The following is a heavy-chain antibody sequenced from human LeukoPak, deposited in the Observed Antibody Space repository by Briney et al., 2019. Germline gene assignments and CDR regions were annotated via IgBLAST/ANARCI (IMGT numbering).Heavy chain of an antibody. CDR1: GGTFSNYA. J-gene: IGHJ6*03. D-gene: IGHD3-10*01. Sequence: GASVKVSCKASGGTFSNYAISWVRQAPGQGLEWMGGIIPIFGTANYAQKFQGRVTITADKSTSTAYMELSSLRSEDTAVYYCARDRGAVAMGISYYYYMDVWGKGTTVTVSS. V-gene: IGHV1-69*06. CDR2: IIPIFGTA. CDR3: ARDRGAVAMGISYYYYMDV.